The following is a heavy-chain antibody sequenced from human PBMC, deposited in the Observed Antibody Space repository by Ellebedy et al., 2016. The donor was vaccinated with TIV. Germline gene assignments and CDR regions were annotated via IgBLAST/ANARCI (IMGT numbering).Heavy chain of an antibody. V-gene: IGHV3-33*01. CDR1: GFIFSSYA. Sequence: GESLKISCAASGFIFSSYAMHWVRLAPGKGLEWVAVIWSDGNIEYYGDSVKGRFTIFRDNSKNTLYLQMNSLRAEDTAVYHCERENRGYFGSGSYPFDYWGQGTLVTVSS. D-gene: IGHD3-10*01. CDR2: IWSDGNIE. J-gene: IGHJ4*02. CDR3: ERENRGYFGSGSYPFDY.